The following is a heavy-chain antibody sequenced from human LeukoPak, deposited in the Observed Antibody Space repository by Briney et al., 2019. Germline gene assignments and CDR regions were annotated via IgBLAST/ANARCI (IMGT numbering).Heavy chain of an antibody. J-gene: IGHJ4*02. CDR2: IYYSGTT. CDR3: ARQSTVTTEYYFDY. D-gene: IGHD4-17*01. Sequence: SETLSLTCTVSGGSISSSPYYWGWIRQPPGKGLEWIGSIYYSGTTRYNTSLESQVTISVDTSKHQFSLKLSSVTAADTALHYCARQSTVTTEYYFDYWGQGTLVTVSS. V-gene: IGHV4-39*01. CDR1: GGSISSSPYY.